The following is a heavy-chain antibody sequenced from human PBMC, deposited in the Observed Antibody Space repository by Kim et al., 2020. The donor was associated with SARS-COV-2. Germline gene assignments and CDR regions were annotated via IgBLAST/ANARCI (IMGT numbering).Heavy chain of an antibody. CDR1: GFTFSSYS. CDR2: ISSSSSYI. D-gene: IGHD6-19*01. CDR3: ARDQGVAGTYGGHWYFDL. Sequence: GGSLRLSCAASGFTFSSYSMNWVRQAPGKGLEWVSSISSSSSYIYYADSVKGRFTISRDNAKNSLYLQMNSLRAEDTAVYYCARDQGVAGTYGGHWYFDLWGRGTLVTVSS. V-gene: IGHV3-21*01. J-gene: IGHJ2*01.